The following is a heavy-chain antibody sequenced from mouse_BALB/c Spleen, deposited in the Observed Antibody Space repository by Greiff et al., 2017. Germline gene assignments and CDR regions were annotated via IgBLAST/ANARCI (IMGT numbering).Heavy chain of an antibody. CDR1: GYTFTEYI. J-gene: IGHJ4*01. V-gene: IGHV1-62-2*01. CDR2: FYPGSGSI. D-gene: IGHD1-1*01. Sequence: QLQLQQSGAGLVKPGASVKLSCKASGYTFTEYIIHWVKQRSGQGLEWIGWFYPGSGSIKYNEKFKDKATLTADKSSSTVYMELSRLTSEDSAVYFCARHGTTTVVDDYAMDYWGQGTSVTVSS. CDR3: ARHGTTTVVDDYAMDY.